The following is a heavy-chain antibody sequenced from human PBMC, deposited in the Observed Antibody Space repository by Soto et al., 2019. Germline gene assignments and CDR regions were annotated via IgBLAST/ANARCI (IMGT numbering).Heavy chain of an antibody. J-gene: IGHJ5*01. D-gene: IGHD1-20*01. CDR2: IHHSGAA. V-gene: IGHV4-31*03. CDR3: ARAIGGNNWNPNWFDS. CDR1: GDSITRRDYY. Sequence: SETLSLTCTVSGDSITRRDYYWTWIRQYPGKGLEWIGYIHHSGAAHYNPSLKSRLTTSVDTSRNQFSLKLTSVTAADTAVYYCARAIGGNNWNPNWFDSWGQGTKVTVSS.